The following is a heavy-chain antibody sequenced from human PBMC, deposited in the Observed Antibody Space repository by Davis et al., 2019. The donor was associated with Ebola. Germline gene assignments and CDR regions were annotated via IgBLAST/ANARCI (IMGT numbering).Heavy chain of an antibody. D-gene: IGHD5-18*01. CDR3: ARQGRYSYGSYYYYGMDV. CDR1: GYSFTSYW. Sequence: GESLKISCNGSGYSFTSYWIGWVRQMPGKGLEWMGIIYPGDSDTRYSPSFQGQVTISADKSISTAYLQWSSLKASDTAMYYCARQGRYSYGSYYYYGMDVWGQGTTVTVSS. CDR2: IYPGDSDT. J-gene: IGHJ6*02. V-gene: IGHV5-51*01.